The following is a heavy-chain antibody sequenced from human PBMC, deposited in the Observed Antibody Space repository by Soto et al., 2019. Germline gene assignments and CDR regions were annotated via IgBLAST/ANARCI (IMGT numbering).Heavy chain of an antibody. CDR3: ARVAVFGYYNFWSGSYGMDV. V-gene: IGHV4-59*01. Sequence: SETLSLTCTVSGGSISSYYWSWIRQPPGKGLEWIGYIYYSGSTNYNPSLKSRVTISVDTSKNQFSLKLSSVTAADTAVYYCARVAVFGYYNFWSGSYGMDVWGQGTTVTVSS. CDR1: GGSISSYY. J-gene: IGHJ6*02. D-gene: IGHD3-3*01. CDR2: IYYSGST.